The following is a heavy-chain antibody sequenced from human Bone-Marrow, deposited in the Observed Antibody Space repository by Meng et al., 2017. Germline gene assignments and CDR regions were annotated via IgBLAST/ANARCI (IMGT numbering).Heavy chain of an antibody. V-gene: IGHV4-4*02. Sequence: VQLQEPGPGRVKPSGTSSLTWGVSGASVSSGYWWTWVRQPPGKGLEWIGEFHHSGTTNYNPSLRSRVTISVDTSKNQFSLRLTSVTAADTAVYYCAASPGWWRIDSWGQGTLVTVSS. CDR1: GASVSSGYW. CDR2: FHHSGTT. J-gene: IGHJ4*02. D-gene: IGHD6-19*01. CDR3: AASPGWWRIDS.